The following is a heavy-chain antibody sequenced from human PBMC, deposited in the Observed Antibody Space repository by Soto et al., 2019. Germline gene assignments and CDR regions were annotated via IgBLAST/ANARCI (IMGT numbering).Heavy chain of an antibody. CDR2: IKSKRNSATT. J-gene: IGHJ4*02. Sequence: EVQLVESGGGLVKPGGSLRLSCEASGFTFSNVWMNWVRQAPGKGLEWVGRIKSKRNSATTDYAAPVKGRFTISRDDSRNTLYLQMNSLKTEYTTVYYCATDRTRTFDCWGQGTLVTVSS. CDR3: ATDRTRTFDC. V-gene: IGHV3-15*07. CDR1: GFTFSNVW.